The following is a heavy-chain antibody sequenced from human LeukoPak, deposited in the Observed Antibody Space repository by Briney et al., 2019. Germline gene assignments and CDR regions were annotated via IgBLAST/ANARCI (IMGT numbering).Heavy chain of an antibody. V-gene: IGHV3-23*01. D-gene: IGHD3-22*01. CDR3: AKRGLVGSSGFKNNWFDP. CDR2: VSGSGGTT. CDR1: GFTFSSYA. J-gene: IGHJ5*02. Sequence: GGSLGLSCAASGFTFSSYAMSWVRQAPGKGLEWVSAVSGSGGTTYYADSVKGRFTISRDNSKDTLYLQVNSLRAEDTAVYYCAKRGLVGSSGFKNNWFDPWGQGTLVTVSS.